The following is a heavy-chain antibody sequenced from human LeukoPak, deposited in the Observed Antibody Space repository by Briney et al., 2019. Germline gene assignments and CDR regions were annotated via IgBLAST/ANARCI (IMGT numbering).Heavy chain of an antibody. CDR2: IYTSGST. CDR1: GGSISSSSYY. V-gene: IGHV4-61*02. J-gene: IGHJ6*02. CDR3: ARVSPSVVWDV. Sequence: SQTLSLSCTVSGGSISSSSYYWSWIRQPARKGLEWIGRIYTSGSTNYNPSLNSRVTISIDTSKNQFSLSLSSVTAADTAVYYCARVSPSVVWDVWGQGTTVTVSS. D-gene: IGHD2-8*02.